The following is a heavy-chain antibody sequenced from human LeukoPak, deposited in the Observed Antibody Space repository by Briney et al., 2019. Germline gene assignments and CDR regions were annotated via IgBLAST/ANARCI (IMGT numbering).Heavy chain of an antibody. CDR2: MNPNSGNT. J-gene: IGHJ6*02. V-gene: IGHV1-8*01. CDR1: GYTFTSYD. D-gene: IGHD2-2*01. Sequence: ASVKVSCKASGYTFTSYDINWVRQATGQGLEWMGWMNPNSGNTGYAQKFQGRVTMTRNTSISTAYMELSSLRSEDTAVYYCARGDLSEPAAPSWYYYYGMDVWGQGTTVTVSS. CDR3: ARGDLSEPAAPSWYYYYGMDV.